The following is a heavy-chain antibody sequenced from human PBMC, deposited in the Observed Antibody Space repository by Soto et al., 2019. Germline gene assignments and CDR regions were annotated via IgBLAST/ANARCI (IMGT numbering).Heavy chain of an antibody. J-gene: IGHJ6*03. CDR3: ARSGLLHYYYYYMDV. V-gene: IGHV4-39*01. Sequence: SETLSLTCTVSGGSISSSSYYWGWIRQPPGKGLEWIGSIYYSGSTYYNPSLKSRVTISVDTSKNQFSLKLSSVTAADTAVYYCARSGLLHYYYYYMDVWGKGTTVTVSS. CDR2: IYYSGST. CDR1: GGSISSSSYY. D-gene: IGHD2-21*01.